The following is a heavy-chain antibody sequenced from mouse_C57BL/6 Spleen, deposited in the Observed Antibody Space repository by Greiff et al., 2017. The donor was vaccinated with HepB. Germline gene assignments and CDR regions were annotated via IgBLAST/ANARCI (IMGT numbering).Heavy chain of an antibody. D-gene: IGHD1-1*01. CDR3: AAGGSSYPAWFAY. V-gene: IGHV1-64*01. J-gene: IGHJ3*01. CDR1: GYTFTSYW. CDR2: IHPNSGST. Sequence: VQLQQSGAELVKPGASVKLSCKASGYTFTSYWMHWVKQRPGQGLEWIGMIHPNSGSTNYNEKFQSKATLTVDKSSSTAYMQLSSLTSEDSAVYYCAAGGSSYPAWFAYWGQGTLVTVSA.